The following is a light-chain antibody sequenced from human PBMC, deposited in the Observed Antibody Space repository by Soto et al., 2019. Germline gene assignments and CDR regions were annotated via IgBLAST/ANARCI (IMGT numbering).Light chain of an antibody. CDR1: QSVSNY. CDR2: DAS. Sequence: EIVLTQSPATLALSPGERATLSCRASQSVSNYLGWYQQKPGQAPRLLIYDASNRATGIPARFSGSGSGTDFTLPISSLEPEDFAVYYCQQRSTWPLTFGGGTKVEIK. J-gene: IGKJ4*01. CDR3: QQRSTWPLT. V-gene: IGKV3-11*01.